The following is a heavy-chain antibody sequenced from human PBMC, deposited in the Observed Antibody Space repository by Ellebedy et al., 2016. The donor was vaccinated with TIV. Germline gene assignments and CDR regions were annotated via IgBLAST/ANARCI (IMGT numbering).Heavy chain of an antibody. CDR1: GYTFASYD. CDR3: ARDTKGGGGTRLNDY. Sequence: ASVKVSCXASGYTFASYDINWVRQATGQGLEWMGWMNPNSGNTGYAQKFQGRVTMTRNTSISTAYMELSSPRSEDTAVYYCARDTKGGGGTRLNDYWGQGSLVTVSS. J-gene: IGHJ4*02. D-gene: IGHD1-26*01. V-gene: IGHV1-8*01. CDR2: MNPNSGNT.